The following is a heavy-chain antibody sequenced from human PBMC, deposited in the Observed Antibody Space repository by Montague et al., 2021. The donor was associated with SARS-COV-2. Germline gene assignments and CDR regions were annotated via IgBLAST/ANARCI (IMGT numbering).Heavy chain of an antibody. D-gene: IGHD6-13*01. Sequence: SETLSLTCAVYGGSFSGYYWSWIRQPPGKGLEWIGEINHSGSTNYNPSLKSRVTISVDTSKNQFSPKLSSVTAADTAVYYCARGRYSSSWYGERRNWFDPWGQGTLVTVSS. CDR3: ARGRYSSSWYGERRNWFDP. CDR2: INHSGST. V-gene: IGHV4-34*01. J-gene: IGHJ5*02. CDR1: GGSFSGYY.